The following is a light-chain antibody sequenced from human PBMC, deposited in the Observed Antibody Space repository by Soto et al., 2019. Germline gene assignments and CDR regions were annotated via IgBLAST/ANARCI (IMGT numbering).Light chain of an antibody. V-gene: IGLV2-8*01. Sequence: QSLLTQPPSASGSPGQSVTISCTGTSSDVGGYNSVSWYQQHPGKAPKLMIYEVTKRPSGVPDRFSGSKSGNTASLTVSGLQAEDEADYYCSSYAGSNNLVFGGGTKVTVL. CDR1: SSDVGGYNS. CDR3: SSYAGSNNLV. J-gene: IGLJ3*02. CDR2: EVT.